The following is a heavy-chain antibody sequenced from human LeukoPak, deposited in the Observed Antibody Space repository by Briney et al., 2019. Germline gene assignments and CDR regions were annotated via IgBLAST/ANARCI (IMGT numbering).Heavy chain of an antibody. CDR1: GFTFRSSV. Sequence: TGGSLRLSCAASGFTFRSSVMSWVRQAPGKGLEWVSGISGRGSSTYYADSVKGRFTISRDNSKNTLYLQMNSLRAEDTAVHYCARQLDDFSCWNHGQDFFDYWGQGTLVTVSS. D-gene: IGHD1-1*01. J-gene: IGHJ4*02. V-gene: IGHV3-23*01. CDR3: ARQLDDFSCWNHGQDFFDY. CDR2: ISGRGSST.